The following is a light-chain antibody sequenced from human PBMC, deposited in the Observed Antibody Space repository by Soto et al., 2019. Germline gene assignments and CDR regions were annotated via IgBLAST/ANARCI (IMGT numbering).Light chain of an antibody. Sequence: EIVLTQSPATLSLSPGERATLSCRASQSLSSRNLAWYQQKPGQAPRPLIYGVSSGATGIPDRFSGSGSGTDFTLTISRLEPEDFAVYYCQQYDSSPRTFGQGTKVDIK. CDR1: QSLSSRN. CDR3: QQYDSSPRT. CDR2: GVS. J-gene: IGKJ1*01. V-gene: IGKV3-20*01.